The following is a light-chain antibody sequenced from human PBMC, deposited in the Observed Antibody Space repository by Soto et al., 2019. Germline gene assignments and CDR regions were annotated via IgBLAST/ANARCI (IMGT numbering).Light chain of an antibody. J-gene: IGKJ1*01. Sequence: DLQMTQAPSSLSASVGDRVTITCRASQSISSYLNWYQQKPGKAPKLLIYAASSLQSRVPSRFSGSGSGTDVTLKISSRQPEAFATYYCQQRYSTQTVGQGTKVEIK. CDR2: AAS. CDR1: QSISSY. CDR3: QQRYSTQT. V-gene: IGKV1-39*01.